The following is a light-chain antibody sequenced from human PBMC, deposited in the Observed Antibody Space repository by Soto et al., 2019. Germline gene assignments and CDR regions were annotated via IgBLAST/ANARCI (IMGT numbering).Light chain of an antibody. CDR2: DAS. Sequence: EIVFMQSPGTTSLSPGEIDTIYRRGSQSVSSSYLAWYQQKPGQANRLIIFDASSRPTDIHDRFSGSGSGTDFTLTISSLEPEDFALYYCQQRSNWPITFGKGPRLEIK. CDR1: QSVSSSY. CDR3: QQRSNWPIT. V-gene: IGKV3D-20*02. J-gene: IGKJ5*01.